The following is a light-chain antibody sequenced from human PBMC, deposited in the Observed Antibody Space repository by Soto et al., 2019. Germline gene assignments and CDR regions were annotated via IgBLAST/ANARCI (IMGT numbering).Light chain of an antibody. CDR2: EDN. CDR3: GTWDSSLSAGV. V-gene: IGLV1-51*02. CDR1: SSNIGSNY. Sequence: QSVLTQPPSVSAAPGQKVTISCSGSSSNIGSNYVCWYQQLPGTAPKLLIYEDNKRPSGIPDRFSGSKSGASATLGITGLQTGDEADYYCGTWDSSLSAGVFGGGTKVTVL. J-gene: IGLJ3*02.